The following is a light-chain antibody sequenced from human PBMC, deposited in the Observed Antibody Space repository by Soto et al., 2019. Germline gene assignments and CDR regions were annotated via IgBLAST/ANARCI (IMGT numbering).Light chain of an antibody. CDR3: QSYDSILSGSV. V-gene: IGLV1-40*01. Sequence: QSVLTQPPSVSGAPGQRVTISCTGSSSNIGAGYDVHWYQQLPGTAPKLLIYGNSNRPSGVPDRFSGSKSGPSASLAITGLQAEDEADYYCQSYDSILSGSVFGGGTQLTVL. J-gene: IGLJ3*02. CDR1: SSNIGAGYD. CDR2: GNS.